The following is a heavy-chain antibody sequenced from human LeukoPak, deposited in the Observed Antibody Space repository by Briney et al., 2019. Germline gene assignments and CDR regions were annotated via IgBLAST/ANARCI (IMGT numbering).Heavy chain of an antibody. V-gene: IGHV1-69*04. CDR3: ARTDSGGDSDY. Sequence: GASVKVSCKASGGTFSSYAISWVRQAPGQGLEWMGRIIPILGIANYAQKFQGRVTITANKSTSTAYMELSSLRSEDTAVYYCARTDSGGDSDYWGQGTLATVSS. CDR1: GGTFSSYA. D-gene: IGHD3-16*01. J-gene: IGHJ4*02. CDR2: IIPILGIA.